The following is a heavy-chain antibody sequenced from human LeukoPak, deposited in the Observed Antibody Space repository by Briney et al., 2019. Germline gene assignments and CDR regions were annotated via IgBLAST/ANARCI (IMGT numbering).Heavy chain of an antibody. CDR3: ARDIASDY. J-gene: IGHJ4*02. CDR2: IYYSGST. Sequence: SETLSLTCTVSGGSISSYYWSWIRQPPGKGLEWIGYIYYSGSTNYNPSLKSRVTISVDTSKNQFSLKLSSVTAADTAVYYCARDIASDYWGQGTLVTVSS. V-gene: IGHV4-59*01. D-gene: IGHD3-16*02. CDR1: GGSISSYY.